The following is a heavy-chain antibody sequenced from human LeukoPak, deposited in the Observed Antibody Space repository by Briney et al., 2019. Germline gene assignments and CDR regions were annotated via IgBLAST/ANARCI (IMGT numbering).Heavy chain of an antibody. D-gene: IGHD6-13*01. CDR3: ARGPLRYSSSWYVNY. V-gene: IGHV1-46*01. J-gene: IGHJ4*02. Sequence: ASVKVSCKASGYTFTSFHMHWVRQAPGQGLEWMGIINPSGGSTSYAQKFQGRVTMTRDTSTSTVYMELSSLRSEDTAVYYCARGPLRYSSSWYVNYWGQGTLVTVSS. CDR2: INPSGGST. CDR1: GYTFTSFH.